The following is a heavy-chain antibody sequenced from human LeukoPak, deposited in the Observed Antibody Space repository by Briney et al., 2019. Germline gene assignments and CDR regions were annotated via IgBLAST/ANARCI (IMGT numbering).Heavy chain of an antibody. D-gene: IGHD3-22*01. CDR3: ARQANYYDSSGYYVAFDI. CDR2: IYPGDSDT. CDR1: GYSFTSYW. V-gene: IGHV5-51*01. Sequence: GESLKISCKGSGYSFTSYWIGWVRQMPGKGLEWMGIIYPGDSDTRYSPSFQGQVTISADKSISTAYLQWSSLKASDTAMYYCARQANYYDSSGYYVAFDIWGQGTMVTVSS. J-gene: IGHJ3*02.